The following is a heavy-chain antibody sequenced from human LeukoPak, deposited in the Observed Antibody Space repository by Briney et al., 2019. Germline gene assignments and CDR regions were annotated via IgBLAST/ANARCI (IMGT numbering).Heavy chain of an antibody. CDR1: GFTFSSYS. Sequence: PGGSLRLSCAASGFTFSSYSMNWVRQAPGKGLEWVSSISSSSSYIYYADSVKGRFTISRDNAKNSLYLQMNSLRAEDTAVYYCAREWGEASALDYWGQGTLVTVSS. J-gene: IGHJ4*02. V-gene: IGHV3-21*01. D-gene: IGHD3-16*01. CDR3: AREWGEASALDY. CDR2: ISSSSSYI.